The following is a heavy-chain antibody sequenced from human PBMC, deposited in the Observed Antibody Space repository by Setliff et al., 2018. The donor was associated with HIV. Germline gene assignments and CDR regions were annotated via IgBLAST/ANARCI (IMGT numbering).Heavy chain of an antibody. Sequence: PSETLSLTCAVYGGSFSAYYWSWIRQPPGKGLEWIGYIYHSGSTNYNPSLESRLTISVDTSKNQFSLKLSSVTAADTAVYYCARHYPRSDDAFDIWGQRTMVTVSS. CDR1: GGSFSAYY. D-gene: IGHD6-19*01. CDR2: IYHSGST. CDR3: ARHYPRSDDAFDI. V-gene: IGHV4-59*08. J-gene: IGHJ3*02.